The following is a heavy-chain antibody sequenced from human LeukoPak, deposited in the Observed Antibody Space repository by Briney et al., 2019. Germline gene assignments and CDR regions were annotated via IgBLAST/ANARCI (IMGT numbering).Heavy chain of an antibody. Sequence: ASVKVSCKASGYTFTSYGISWVRQAPAQGLEWMGRISAYNGNTNYAQKLQGRVTMTTDTSTSTAYMDLSSLRSEDTAVYYCARDRGGMGVVPAAIGYWGQGILVTVFS. CDR2: ISAYNGNT. D-gene: IGHD2-2*01. J-gene: IGHJ4*02. CDR1: GYTFTSYG. CDR3: ARDRGGMGVVPAAIGY. V-gene: IGHV1-18*01.